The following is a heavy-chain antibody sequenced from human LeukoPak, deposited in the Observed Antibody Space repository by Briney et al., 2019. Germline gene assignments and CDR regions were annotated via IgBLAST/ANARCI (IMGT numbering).Heavy chain of an antibody. J-gene: IGHJ4*02. V-gene: IGHV3-23*01. Sequence: PGGSLRLSCAASGFTFSSYAMSWVRQAPGKGLEWVSAISGSGGSTYYADSVKGRFTISRDNSKNTLYLQMNSLRAEDTAVYYCARPIDVDTAMVTLYWGQGTLVTVSS. D-gene: IGHD5-18*01. CDR2: ISGSGGST. CDR3: ARPIDVDTAMVTLY. CDR1: GFTFSSYA.